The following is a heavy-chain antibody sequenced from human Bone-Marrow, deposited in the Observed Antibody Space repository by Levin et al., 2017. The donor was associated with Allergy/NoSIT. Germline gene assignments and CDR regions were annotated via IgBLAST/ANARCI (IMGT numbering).Heavy chain of an antibody. CDR3: ARNGGELSIPLLSDI. J-gene: IGHJ3*02. Sequence: GESLKISCKGSGYSFTSYWIGWVRQMPGKGLEWMGIIYPGDSDTRYSPSFQGQVTISADKSISTAYLQWSSLKASDTAMYYCARNGGELSIPLLSDIWGQGTMVTVSS. V-gene: IGHV5-51*01. D-gene: IGHD3-10*01. CDR2: IYPGDSDT. CDR1: GYSFTSYW.